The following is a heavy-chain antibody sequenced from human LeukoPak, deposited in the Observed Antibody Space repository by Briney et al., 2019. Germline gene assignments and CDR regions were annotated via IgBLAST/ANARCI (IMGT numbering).Heavy chain of an antibody. CDR1: GGSISSGGYY. V-gene: IGHV4-31*03. Sequence: SQTLSLTCTVSGGSISSGGYYWSWIRQHPGKGLEWIGYIYYSGSTYYNPSLKSRVTISVDTSKNQFSLKLSSVTAADTAMYYCARGAGDFWSYSNWFDPWGQGTLVTVSS. CDR3: ARGAGDFWSYSNWFDP. J-gene: IGHJ5*02. D-gene: IGHD3-3*01. CDR2: IYYSGST.